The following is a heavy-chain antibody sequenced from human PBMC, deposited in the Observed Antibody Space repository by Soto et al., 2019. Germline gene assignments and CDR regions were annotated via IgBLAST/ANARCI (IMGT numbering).Heavy chain of an antibody. CDR2: IKPDGSEK. D-gene: IGHD3-16*01. J-gene: IGHJ4*02. CDR3: LRDDGGF. V-gene: IGHV3-7*01. Sequence: EEQLVESGGGLVQPGDSLRLSCAVSGFTFSNYWMSWVRQAPGKGLQWVANIKPDGSEKYYVDSVKGRFTISRDNPKNSLFLEMNNLRAEDTGIYSCLRDDGGFWGQGSLVTVSS. CDR1: GFTFSNYW.